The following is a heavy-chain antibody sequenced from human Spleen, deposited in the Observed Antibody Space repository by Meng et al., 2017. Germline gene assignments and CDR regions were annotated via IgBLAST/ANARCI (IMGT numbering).Heavy chain of an antibody. D-gene: IGHD1-26*01. CDR1: GDSISTSYY. J-gene: IGHJ5*02. CDR2: IYYSGST. Sequence: LEGSGPGRVTPSEPLSLTCTFSGDSISTSYYWAWIRQPPGKGLEWIANIYYSGSTYYNPSLKSRVTISVDTSKNQFSLKVSSVTAADTAVYYCARAGGWFDPWGQGTLVTVSS. V-gene: IGHV4-39*07. CDR3: ARAGGWFDP.